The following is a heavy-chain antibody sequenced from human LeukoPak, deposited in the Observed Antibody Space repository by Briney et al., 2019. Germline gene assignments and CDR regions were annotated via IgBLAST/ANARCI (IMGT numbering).Heavy chain of an antibody. CDR2: INEDGSEK. J-gene: IGHJ6*02. Sequence: GGSLRLSCAASGFTFSGFWMTWVRQAPGKGLEWVANINEDGSEKYCVDSVKGRCTISRDNAKKSLSLQMNSLRAEDMGVYYCARGRGIGAWGQGTTVTVSS. CDR3: ARGRGIGA. V-gene: IGHV3-7*01. CDR1: GFTFSGFW.